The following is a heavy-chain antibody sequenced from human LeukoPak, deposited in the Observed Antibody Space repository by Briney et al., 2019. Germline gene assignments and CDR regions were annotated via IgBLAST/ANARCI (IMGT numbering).Heavy chain of an antibody. CDR1: GFTFSNSA. V-gene: IGHV1-58*02. J-gene: IGHJ4*02. CDR2: IIVGSGRT. Sequence: GASVKVSCKTSGFTFSNSAMQWVRQARGQRLEWIGWIIVGSGRTHHAQNLQERITITRDMSTNTAYMELSSLRSDDTAIYYCAAELYSGTYGRCCSFAFWGQGTQVTVSS. D-gene: IGHD1-26*01. CDR3: AAELYSGTYGRCCSFAF.